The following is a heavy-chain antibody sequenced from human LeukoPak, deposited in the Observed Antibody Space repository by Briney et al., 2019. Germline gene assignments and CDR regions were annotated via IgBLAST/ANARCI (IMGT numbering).Heavy chain of an antibody. D-gene: IGHD2-8*01. CDR1: GFTFSSYG. CDR2: IRYDGSNK. CDR3: AKVRDIVLMVYAMDY. J-gene: IGHJ4*02. Sequence: PGGSLRLSCAASGFTFSSYGMHWVRQAPGKGLEWVAFIRYDGSNKYYADSVKGRFTISRDNSKNTLYLQMNSLRAEDTAVYYCAKVRDIVLMVYAMDYWGQGTLVTLFS. V-gene: IGHV3-30*02.